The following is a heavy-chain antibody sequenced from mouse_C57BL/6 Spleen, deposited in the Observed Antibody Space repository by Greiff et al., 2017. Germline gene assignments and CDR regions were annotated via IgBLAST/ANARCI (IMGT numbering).Heavy chain of an antibody. CDR2: IDPETGGT. Sequence: VQLQQSGAELVRPGASVTLSCKASGYTFTDYEMHWVKQTPVHGLEWIGAIDPETGGTAYNQKFKGKAILTADKSSSTAYMELRSLTSEDSAVYYCTRWVYGYDEDYAMDYWGQGTSVTVSS. D-gene: IGHD2-2*01. J-gene: IGHJ4*01. V-gene: IGHV1-15*01. CDR3: TRWVYGYDEDYAMDY. CDR1: GYTFTDYE.